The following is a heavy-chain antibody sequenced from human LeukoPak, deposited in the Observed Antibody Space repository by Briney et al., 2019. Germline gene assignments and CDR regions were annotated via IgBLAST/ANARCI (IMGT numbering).Heavy chain of an antibody. CDR2: FSGGGDS. D-gene: IGHD5-24*01. V-gene: IGHV3-23*01. Sequence: GGSLRLSCVASGFTSGVYAMSWVRQAPGKGLEWVSAFSGGGDSFYADSVRGRFSVSADKSKNVLYLQMNSLRVEDTAAYFCGKEGERHFDLQYWGQGTPVTVSS. CDR1: GFTSGVYA. CDR3: GKEGERHFDLQY. J-gene: IGHJ4*02.